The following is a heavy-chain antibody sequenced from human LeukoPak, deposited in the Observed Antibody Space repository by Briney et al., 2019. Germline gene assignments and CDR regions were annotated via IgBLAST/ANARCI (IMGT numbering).Heavy chain of an antibody. CDR3: ARDHPVGATMGYYYYGLDV. Sequence: PSETLSLTCTVSGGSISNYYWNWIRQPPGKGLEWIGYVSYSGSTNYNPSLKRRVTISVDTSMNQFTLKLSSVTAADTAVYYCARDHPVGATMGYYYYGLDVWGQGATVTVSS. J-gene: IGHJ6*02. D-gene: IGHD1-26*01. CDR2: VSYSGST. CDR1: GGSISNYY. V-gene: IGHV4-59*01.